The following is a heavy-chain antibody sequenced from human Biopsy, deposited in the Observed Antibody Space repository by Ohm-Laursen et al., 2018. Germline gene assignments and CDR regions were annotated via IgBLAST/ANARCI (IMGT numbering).Heavy chain of an antibody. CDR3: ATGPKRLTGTSYFES. CDR2: LYTSGDT. CDR1: GGLNSNYY. J-gene: IGHJ4*02. Sequence: GTLSLTCSVSGGLNSNYYWSWVRQSAGKGLEWIRRLYTSGDTNYNPSLKSRVSVSEDTSMRQFSLRLTSVTAADTAVYYCATGPKRLTGTSYFESWGRGILVTVSS. D-gene: IGHD1-7*01. V-gene: IGHV4-4*07.